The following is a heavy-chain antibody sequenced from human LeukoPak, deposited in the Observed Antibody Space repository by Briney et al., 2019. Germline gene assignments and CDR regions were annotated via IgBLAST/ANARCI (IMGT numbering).Heavy chain of an antibody. D-gene: IGHD3-10*01. CDR2: IRGRGGKT. J-gene: IGHJ4*02. Sequence: PAGSLRLYGVSSGFTCISYAMSWIRQAPGNWLDWVAAIRGRGGKTYYADSGKGRFTISRDHSRNTLFLEMNSAGVEDKAVYYCGEGVRRSSEYSSPVDYWGKGTLVTVSS. V-gene: IGHV3-23*01. CDR1: GFTCISYA. CDR3: GEGVRRSSEYSSPVDY.